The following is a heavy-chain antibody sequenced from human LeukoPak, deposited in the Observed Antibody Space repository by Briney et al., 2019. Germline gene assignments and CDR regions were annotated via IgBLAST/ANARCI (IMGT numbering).Heavy chain of an antibody. CDR2: IYYSGST. Sequence: KPSETLSLTCTVSGGSISSYYWSWIRQPPGKGLEWIGYIYYSGSTNYNPSLKSRVTISVDTSKNQFSLKLSSVTAADTAVYYCATTTVVTPDYFDYWGQGTLVTVSS. V-gene: IGHV4-59*01. CDR3: ATTTVVTPDYFDY. J-gene: IGHJ4*02. D-gene: IGHD4-23*01. CDR1: GGSISSYY.